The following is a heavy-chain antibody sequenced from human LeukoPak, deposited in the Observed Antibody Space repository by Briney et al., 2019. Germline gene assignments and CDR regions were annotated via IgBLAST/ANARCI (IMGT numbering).Heavy chain of an antibody. Sequence: GASVKVSCKASGYTFTAYYLHWVRQAPGQGLEWMGWISTYNGYTNYAQKLQGRVTMTTDTSTSTAYMELSSLRSEDTAVYYCATCPRWLAYSQNWFDPWGQGTLVTVSS. V-gene: IGHV1-18*04. CDR2: ISTYNGYT. CDR1: GYTFTAYY. CDR3: ATCPRWLAYSQNWFDP. J-gene: IGHJ5*02. D-gene: IGHD6-19*01.